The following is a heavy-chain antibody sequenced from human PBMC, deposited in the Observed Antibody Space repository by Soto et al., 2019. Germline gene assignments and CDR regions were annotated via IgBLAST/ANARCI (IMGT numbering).Heavy chain of an antibody. CDR2: IYPGDSDS. D-gene: IGHD5-18*01. J-gene: IGHJ3*02. CDR3: ARGLVDTASTNGFDI. CDR1: GYSFISYW. V-gene: IGHV5-51*01. Sequence: GESLKISCKGSGYSFISYWIGWVRQMPGKGLEWMGIIYPGDSDSRYSPSFQGQVSNSVDKSISTAYLQWSSLKASDTAMYYCARGLVDTASTNGFDIWGQGTMVTVSS.